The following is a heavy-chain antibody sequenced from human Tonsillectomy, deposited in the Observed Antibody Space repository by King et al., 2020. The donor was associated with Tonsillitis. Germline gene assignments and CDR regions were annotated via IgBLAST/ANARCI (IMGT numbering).Heavy chain of an antibody. V-gene: IGHV5-51*01. CDR2: IYPGDSDT. CDR1: GYTFTNYW. D-gene: IGHD3-10*01. CDR3: ARRREVGSGSDY. Sequence: QLVQSGAEVKKPGESLKISCKGSGYTFTNYWIAWVRQMPGKGLEWMGTIYPGDSDTRYSPSFQGQVPISADKPISTAYLQWRSLKASDTAIYYCARRREVGSGSDYWGQGTLVTVSS. J-gene: IGHJ4*02.